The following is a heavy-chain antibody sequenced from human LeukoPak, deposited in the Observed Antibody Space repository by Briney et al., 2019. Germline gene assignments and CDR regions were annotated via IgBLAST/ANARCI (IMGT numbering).Heavy chain of an antibody. D-gene: IGHD4-11*01. CDR3: ATAGPTVTSRDAFDI. Sequence: GASVKVSCKASGYTFTGYYMHWVQQAPGKGLEWMGLVDPEDGETIYAEKFQGRVTITADTSTDTAYMELSSLRSEDTAVYYCATAGPTVTSRDAFDIWGQGTMVTVPS. J-gene: IGHJ3*02. CDR2: VDPEDGET. V-gene: IGHV1-69-2*01. CDR1: GYTFTGYY.